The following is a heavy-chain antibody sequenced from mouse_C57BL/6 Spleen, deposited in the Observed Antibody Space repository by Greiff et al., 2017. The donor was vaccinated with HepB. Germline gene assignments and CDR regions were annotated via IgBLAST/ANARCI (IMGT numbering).Heavy chain of an antibody. CDR2: ISSGGDYI. CDR1: GFTFSSYA. Sequence: EVKLEESGEGLVKPGGSLKLSCAASGFTFSSYAMSWVRQTPEKRLEWVAYISSGGDYIYYADTVKGRFTISRDNARNTLYLQMSSLKSEDTAMYYCTRMYYYGSYWYFDVWGTGTTVTVSS. D-gene: IGHD1-1*01. J-gene: IGHJ1*03. V-gene: IGHV5-9-1*02. CDR3: TRMYYYGSYWYFDV.